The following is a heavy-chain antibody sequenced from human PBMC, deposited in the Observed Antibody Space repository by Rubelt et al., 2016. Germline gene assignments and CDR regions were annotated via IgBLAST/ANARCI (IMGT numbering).Heavy chain of an antibody. V-gene: IGHV3-73*01. D-gene: IGHD3-3*01. CDR2: ISTKEKSYTT. CDR1: GFTFSGSD. CDR3: TVYRSGHN. J-gene: IGHJ4*02. Sequence: EVQLVESGGGLVQPGGSLKLSCATSGFTFSGSDVHWVRQASGKGLEWVGRISTKEKSYTTAHAASVKGRFTISREESKSTGYLHMNSLNTEDTALCYCTVYRSGHNWGQGSLVTVSS.